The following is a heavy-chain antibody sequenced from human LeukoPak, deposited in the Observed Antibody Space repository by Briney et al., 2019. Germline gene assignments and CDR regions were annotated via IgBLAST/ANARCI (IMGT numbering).Heavy chain of an antibody. V-gene: IGHV3-74*01. J-gene: IGHJ5*02. CDR3: ARYLGYNSAS. D-gene: IGHD5-18*01. CDR1: GFTFTNFW. CDR2: INHDGSST. Sequence: GGSLRLSCAASGFTFTNFWMHWVRQVPGKGLVWVSHINHDGSSTNYADSVKGRFTISRDNAKNTLYLQMNSLTAEDTAVYYCARYLGYNSASWGQGTLVTVSS.